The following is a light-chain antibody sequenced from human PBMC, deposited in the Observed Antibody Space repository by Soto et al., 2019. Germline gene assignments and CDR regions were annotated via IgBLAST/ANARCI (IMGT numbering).Light chain of an antibody. V-gene: IGKV1-33*01. CDR3: QQYDNLPLT. Sequence: DSQMTQSPSSLSASVGDRVTITCQASQDISTYLNWYQQKPGKAPKRLIYDASNLETGVPSRFSGSGSGTDFTFTISSLQPEDIATYYCQQYDNLPLTFGPGTKVDIK. CDR2: DAS. J-gene: IGKJ3*01. CDR1: QDISTY.